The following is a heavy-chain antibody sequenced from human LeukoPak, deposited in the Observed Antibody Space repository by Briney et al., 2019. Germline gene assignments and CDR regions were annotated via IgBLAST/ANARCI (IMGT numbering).Heavy chain of an antibody. D-gene: IGHD2-2*01. CDR3: VRAVVVPAAIPFDP. J-gene: IGHJ5*02. CDR2: INHSGST. CDR1: GGSFSGYY. Sequence: SETLSLTCAVYGGSFSGYYWSWIRQPPGKGLEWIGEINHSGSTNYNPSLKSRVTISVDTSKNQFSLKLSSVTAADTAVYYCVRAVVVPAAIPFDPWGQGTLVTVSS. V-gene: IGHV4-34*01.